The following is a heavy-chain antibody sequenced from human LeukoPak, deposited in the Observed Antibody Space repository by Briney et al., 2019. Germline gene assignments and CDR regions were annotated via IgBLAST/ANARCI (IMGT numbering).Heavy chain of an antibody. D-gene: IGHD1-7*01. V-gene: IGHV4-59*01. J-gene: IGHJ4*02. CDR3: ARGNWNYDY. Sequence: SETLSLTCTVSGGSISSYYWSWIRQPPGKGLEWIGYIYYSGSTNYNPPLKSRVTISVDTSKNQFSLKLSSVTAADTAVYYCARGNWNYDYWGQGTLVTVSS. CDR2: IYYSGST. CDR1: GGSISSYY.